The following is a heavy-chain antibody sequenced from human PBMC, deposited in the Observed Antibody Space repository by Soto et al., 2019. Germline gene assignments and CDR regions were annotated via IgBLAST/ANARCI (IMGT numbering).Heavy chain of an antibody. CDR1: GGSISSGGYY. CDR2: IYYSGST. CDR3: ARDGGEYYDSSGYYYIHAFDI. V-gene: IGHV4-31*03. J-gene: IGHJ3*02. D-gene: IGHD3-22*01. Sequence: SETLSLTCTVSGGSISSGGYYWSWIRQHPGKGLEWIGYIYYSGSTYYNPSLKSRVTISVDTSKNQFSLKLSSVTAADTAVYYCARDGGEYYDSSGYYYIHAFDIWGQGTMVTVSS.